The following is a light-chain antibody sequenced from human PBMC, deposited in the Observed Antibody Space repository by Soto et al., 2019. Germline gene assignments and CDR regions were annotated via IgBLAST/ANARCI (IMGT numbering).Light chain of an antibody. V-gene: IGLV1-40*01. CDR3: QSYDSSRSGSV. CDR2: GNS. J-gene: IGLJ3*02. Sequence: SLLTQPPSVSGAPGQRVTISCTGSSSNIGAGYDVHWYQQLPGTAPKLLIYGNSNRPSGVPDRFSGSKSGTSASLAITGLQAEDEADYYCQSYDSSRSGSVFGGGTKLTVL. CDR1: SSNIGAGYD.